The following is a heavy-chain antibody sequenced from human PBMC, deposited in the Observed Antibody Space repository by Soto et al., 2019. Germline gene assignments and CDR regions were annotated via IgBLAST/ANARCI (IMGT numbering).Heavy chain of an antibody. D-gene: IGHD6-13*01. CDR3: ARGKGYSSSWSPGPYYYYGMDV. J-gene: IGHJ6*02. Sequence: GGSLRLSCAASGFTFSSYSMNWVRQAPGKGLEWVSSISSSSSYIYYADSVKGRFTISRDNAKNSLYLQMNSLRAEDTAVYYWARGKGYSSSWSPGPYYYYGMDVWGQGTTVTVSS. V-gene: IGHV3-21*01. CDR1: GFTFSSYS. CDR2: ISSSSSYI.